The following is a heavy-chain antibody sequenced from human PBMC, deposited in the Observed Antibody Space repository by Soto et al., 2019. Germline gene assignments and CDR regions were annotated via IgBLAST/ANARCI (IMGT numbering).Heavy chain of an antibody. CDR2: IYYSGST. Sequence: PSETLSLTCTVSGDSISSGGYYWSWIRQHPGKGLEWIGYIYYSGSTYYNPSLKSRVTISVDTSKNQFSLKLTSVTAADTAVYYCARANFAGVTSPDYWGHGTLVTVSS. J-gene: IGHJ4*01. CDR1: GDSISSGGYY. V-gene: IGHV4-31*03. D-gene: IGHD2-2*01. CDR3: ARANFAGVTSPDY.